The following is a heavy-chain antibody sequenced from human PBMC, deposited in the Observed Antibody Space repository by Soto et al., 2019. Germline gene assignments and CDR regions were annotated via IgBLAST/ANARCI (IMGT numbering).Heavy chain of an antibody. CDR1: GYTFTSYD. Sequence: QVQLVQSGAEVKKPGASVKVSCKASGYTFTSYDINWVRQATGQGLEWMGCRNPNSGNTGYAQKFQGRVTMARNTSISTAYMELSSLRSEDTAVYYCARERSAAGTGWFDPWGQGSLVTVSS. CDR3: ARERSAAGTGWFDP. CDR2: RNPNSGNT. D-gene: IGHD6-13*01. J-gene: IGHJ5*02. V-gene: IGHV1-8*01.